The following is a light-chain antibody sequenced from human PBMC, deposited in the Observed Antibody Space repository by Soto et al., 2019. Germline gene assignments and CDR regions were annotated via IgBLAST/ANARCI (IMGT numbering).Light chain of an antibody. V-gene: IGKV2-28*01. CDR1: QSLLHSTGYNF. J-gene: IGKJ2*01. CDR3: MQALRTPYT. Sequence: DILLTQSPLYLPVTPGEPASISCRSSQSLLHSTGYNFLDWYLQRPGQSPQLLIYLGSNRATGVPDRFNGSGSGTDFTLKITRVEAEDVGIYYCMQALRTPYTFGQGTKLDIK. CDR2: LGS.